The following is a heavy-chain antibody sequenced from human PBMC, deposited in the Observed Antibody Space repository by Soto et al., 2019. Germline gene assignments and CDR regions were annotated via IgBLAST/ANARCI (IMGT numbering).Heavy chain of an antibody. V-gene: IGHV3-7*01. Sequence: GGSLRLSCAASGFTFSSYWMNWVRQSPGKGLEWVANINQDGNEDNLLDSVKGRFTISRDNAKNSLFLQMNSLRVDDTAVYYCARTGDGHHDFLDYWGQGALVTVSS. CDR1: GFTFSSYW. J-gene: IGHJ4*02. CDR2: INQDGNED. CDR3: ARTGDGHHDFLDY. D-gene: IGHD1-1*01.